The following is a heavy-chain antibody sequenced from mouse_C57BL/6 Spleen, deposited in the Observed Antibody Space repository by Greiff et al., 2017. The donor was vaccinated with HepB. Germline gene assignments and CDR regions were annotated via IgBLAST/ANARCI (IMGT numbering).Heavy chain of an antibody. CDR3: TRRGYSNPNWYFDV. CDR1: GFTFSSYA. CDR2: ISSGGDYI. V-gene: IGHV5-9-1*02. D-gene: IGHD2-5*01. J-gene: IGHJ1*03. Sequence: EVHLVESGEGLVKPGGSLKLSCAASGFTFSSYAMSWVRQTPEKRLEWVAYISSGGDYIYYADTVKGRFTISRDNARNTLYLQMSSLKSEDTAMYYCTRRGYSNPNWYFDVWGTGTTVTVAS.